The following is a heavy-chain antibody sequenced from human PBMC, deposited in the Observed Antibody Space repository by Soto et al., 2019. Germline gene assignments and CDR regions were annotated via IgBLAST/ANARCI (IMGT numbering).Heavy chain of an antibody. CDR3: ARGGGYSSGWRDY. J-gene: IGHJ4*02. CDR2: IYYSGST. CDR1: GGSISSYY. V-gene: IGHV4-59*01. Sequence: ASETLSLTCTVSGGSISSYYWSWIRQPPGKGLGWIGYIYYSGSTNYNPSLKSRVTISVDTSKNQFSLKLSSVTAADTAVYYCARGGGYSSGWRDYWGQGTLVTVSS. D-gene: IGHD6-19*01.